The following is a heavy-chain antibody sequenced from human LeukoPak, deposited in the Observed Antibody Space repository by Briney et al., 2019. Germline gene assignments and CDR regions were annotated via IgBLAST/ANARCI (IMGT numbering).Heavy chain of an antibody. CDR3: ARANLYDYVWGSYRPQIPNGEPCDWFDP. CDR2: INPNSGGT. V-gene: IGHV1-2*02. CDR1: GYTFTGYY. D-gene: IGHD3-16*02. J-gene: IGHJ5*02. Sequence: ASVKVSCKASGYTFTGYYMHWVRQAPGQGLEWMGWINPNSGGTNYAQKFRGRVTMTRETSISTAYMELSGLRSDDTAVYYCARANLYDYVWGSYRPQIPNGEPCDWFDPWGQGTLVTVSS.